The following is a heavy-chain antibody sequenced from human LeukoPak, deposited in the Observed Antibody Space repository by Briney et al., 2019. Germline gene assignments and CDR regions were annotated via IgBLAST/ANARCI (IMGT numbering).Heavy chain of an antibody. CDR3: VREVRREGDQFDY. CDR2: ISSSGGTI. Sequence: WGSLRLSCAASGFTFSTYEMNWVRQAPGKRLEWVSYISSSGGTIHYSDSVRGRFTISRDNAKTSLYLQMNSLRAEDTAVYYCVREVRREGDQFDYWGQGTLVTVSS. CDR1: GFTFSTYE. J-gene: IGHJ4*02. V-gene: IGHV3-48*03. D-gene: IGHD2-21*01.